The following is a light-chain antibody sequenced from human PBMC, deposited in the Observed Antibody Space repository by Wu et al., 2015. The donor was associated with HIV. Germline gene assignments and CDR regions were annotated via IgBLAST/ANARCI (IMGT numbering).Light chain of an antibody. J-gene: IGKJ1*01. Sequence: DIQMTQSPSSLSASVGDRVTITCRASQSISSYLNWYQQKPGKAPKFLIYAASSLQSGVPSRFSGSGSGTDFTLTISSLQPEDFATYYCQKYNTAPWTFGQGTKVEMK. CDR1: QSISSY. CDR3: QKYNTAPWT. CDR2: AAS. V-gene: IGKV1-39*01.